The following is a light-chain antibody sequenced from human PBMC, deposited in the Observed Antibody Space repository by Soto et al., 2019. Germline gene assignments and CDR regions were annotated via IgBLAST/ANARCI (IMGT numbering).Light chain of an antibody. CDR2: GNT. CDR1: SSNIGAGYD. Sequence: QSVLTQPPSVSGAPGQRVTISCTGSSSNIGAGYDVHWYQQLPGTAPKLLIYGNTNRPSGVPDRFSGSKSGTSASLAITGLQAEDEADYYCQSYDSSLGVSFGGGTQLTVL. CDR3: QSYDSSLGVS. J-gene: IGLJ2*01. V-gene: IGLV1-40*01.